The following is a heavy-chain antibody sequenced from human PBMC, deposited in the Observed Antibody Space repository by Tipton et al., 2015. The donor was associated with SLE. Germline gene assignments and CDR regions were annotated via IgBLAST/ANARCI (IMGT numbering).Heavy chain of an antibody. J-gene: IGHJ4*02. V-gene: IGHV4-59*01. Sequence: GSLRLSCTISGGSISRYYWSWIRQSPGKGLEWIGYVYYSGGTNYSPSLSSRVTISIDTSKKQFSLKLTSVTAADTAIYYCARLQNSSGGSIFDSWGQGALVTVSS. D-gene: IGHD6-25*01. CDR3: ARLQNSSGGSIFDS. CDR1: GGSISRYY. CDR2: VYYSGGT.